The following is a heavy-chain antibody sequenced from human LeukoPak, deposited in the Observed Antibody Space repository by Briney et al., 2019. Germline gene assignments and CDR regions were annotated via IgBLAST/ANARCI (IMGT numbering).Heavy chain of an antibody. D-gene: IGHD2-2*01. Sequence: GGSLRPSCAASGFTFSSYSMNWVRQAPGKGLEWVSSISSSSSYIYYADSVRGRFTISRDNAKNSLYLQMNSLRAEDTAVYYCARDIGYCSSTSCSVGFDYWGQGTLVTVSS. V-gene: IGHV3-21*01. J-gene: IGHJ4*02. CDR3: ARDIGYCSSTSCSVGFDY. CDR1: GFTFSSYS. CDR2: ISSSSSYI.